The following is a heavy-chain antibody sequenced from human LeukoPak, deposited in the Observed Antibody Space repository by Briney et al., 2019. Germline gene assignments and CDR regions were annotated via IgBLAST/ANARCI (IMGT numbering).Heavy chain of an antibody. J-gene: IGHJ6*03. D-gene: IGHD3-10*01. V-gene: IGHV3-30*02. CDR3: AKDSAFYYIDV. CDR1: GFTLNNYG. CDR2: IRYNGNNQ. Sequence: PGGSLRLSCAAPGFTLNNYGMHWVRQAPGKGLEWVAFIRYNGNNQYYADSVKGRFTISRDNSKNTLYLQMNSLKGDDTAVYYCAKDSAFYYIDVWGKGTTVIISS.